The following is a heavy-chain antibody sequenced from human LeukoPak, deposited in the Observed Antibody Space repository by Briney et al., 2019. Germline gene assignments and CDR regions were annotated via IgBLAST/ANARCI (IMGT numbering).Heavy chain of an antibody. CDR3: ASSQGWWNSYYFDY. J-gene: IGHJ4*02. V-gene: IGHV4-4*02. Sequence: PSGTLSLTCVVSGGTITSNWWSWVRQTPGKGLEWIGEIYHSGSTTYNPSLKSRVTMSIDTSKAQFSLRLTSVTAADTAVYYCASSQGWWNSYYFDYWGQGTLVTVSS. CDR2: IYHSGST. D-gene: IGHD1/OR15-1a*01. CDR1: GGTITSNW.